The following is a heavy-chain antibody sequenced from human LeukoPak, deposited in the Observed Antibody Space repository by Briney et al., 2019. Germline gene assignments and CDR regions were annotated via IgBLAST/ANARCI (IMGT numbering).Heavy chain of an antibody. CDR1: GFTFSNYV. D-gene: IGHD4-23*01. Sequence: GGSLRLSCAASGFTFSNYVMSWVRQAPGKGLEWVSAISGSGGNTYFADSVKGRFTISRDNSKNTLSLQMNSLRAEDTAVYFCAKSGGNYLNYFDYWGQGTLVTVSS. J-gene: IGHJ4*02. CDR2: ISGSGGNT. CDR3: AKSGGNYLNYFDY. V-gene: IGHV3-23*01.